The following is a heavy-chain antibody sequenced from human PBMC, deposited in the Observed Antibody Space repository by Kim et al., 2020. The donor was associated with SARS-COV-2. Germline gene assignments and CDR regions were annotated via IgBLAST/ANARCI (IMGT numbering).Heavy chain of an antibody. D-gene: IGHD1-26*01. J-gene: IGHJ6*02. CDR1: GDTFSSYA. CDR2: IIPNCGTA. V-gene: IGHV1-69*05. Sequence: SVKVSCKASGDTFSSYAINWVRQATGQGLEWMGGIIPNCGTANYAQKFQGRVTITTDESTSTAYMELSSLRSEDTAVYYCASDEWQLLRGEYEYYGMDVWGQGTTVTVSS. CDR3: ASDEWQLLRGEYEYYGMDV.